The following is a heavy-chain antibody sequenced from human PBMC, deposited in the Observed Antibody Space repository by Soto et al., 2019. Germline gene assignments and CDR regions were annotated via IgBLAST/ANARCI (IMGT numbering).Heavy chain of an antibody. CDR1: GYTFTGYY. CDR2: INPNSGGT. Sequence: ASVKVSCKASGYTFTGYYMHWVRQAPGQGLDWMGWINPNSGGTNYAQKFQGWVTMTRDTSISTAYMELSRLRSDDTAVYYCARDGRYYDSSGYYRDAFDTWGQGTMVTVSS. D-gene: IGHD3-22*01. V-gene: IGHV1-2*04. J-gene: IGHJ3*02. CDR3: ARDGRYYDSSGYYRDAFDT.